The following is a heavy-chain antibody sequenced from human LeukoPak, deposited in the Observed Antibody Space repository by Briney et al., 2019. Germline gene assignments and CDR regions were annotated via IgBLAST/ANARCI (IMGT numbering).Heavy chain of an antibody. CDR1: GYTFTSYD. Sequence: VASVKVSCKASGYTFTSYDINWVRQATGQGLEWMGWMNPHSGNTGYAQNFQGRVTMTRYTSISTAYMEVSSLRSEDTAVYYCARGWGSGSYRKSGFDCWGQGTLVTVSS. J-gene: IGHJ4*02. CDR3: ARGWGSGSYRKSGFDC. D-gene: IGHD3-10*01. V-gene: IGHV1-8*01. CDR2: MNPHSGNT.